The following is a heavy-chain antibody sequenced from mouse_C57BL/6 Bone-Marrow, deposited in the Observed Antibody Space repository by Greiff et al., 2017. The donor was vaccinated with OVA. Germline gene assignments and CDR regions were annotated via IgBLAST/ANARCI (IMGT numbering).Heavy chain of an antibody. V-gene: IGHV5-15*01. J-gene: IGHJ3*01. CDR2: ISNLAYSI. CDR1: GFTFSDYG. D-gene: IGHD1-1*01. CDR3: ARQGYYGSSYAWFAY. Sequence: EVKVVESGGGLVQPGGSLKLSCAASGFTFSDYGMAWVRQAPRKGPEWVAFISNLAYSIYYADTVTGRFTISRENAKNTQYLEMSSLRSEDTAMYYCARQGYYGSSYAWFAYWGQGTLVTVSA.